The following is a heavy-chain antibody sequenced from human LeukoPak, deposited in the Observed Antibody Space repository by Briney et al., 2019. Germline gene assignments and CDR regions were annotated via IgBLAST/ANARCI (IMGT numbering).Heavy chain of an antibody. D-gene: IGHD1-26*01. J-gene: IGHJ3*02. CDR2: ISAYNGNT. Sequence: GASVTVSCKSSGYTFSSYGISWVRQAPAQGLEWMGWISAYNGNTNYSQKLQGRVTMTTDTSTSTAYMELRSLRSDDTAVYYCATYSGSYYAHDAFDIWGQGTMVTVSS. CDR3: ATYSGSYYAHDAFDI. V-gene: IGHV1-18*01. CDR1: GYTFSSYG.